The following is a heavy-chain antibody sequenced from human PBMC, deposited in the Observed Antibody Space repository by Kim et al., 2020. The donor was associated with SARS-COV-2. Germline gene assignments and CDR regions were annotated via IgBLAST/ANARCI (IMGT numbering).Heavy chain of an antibody. CDR3: ARSTYLGDFDY. CDR1: GFTFSNYW. J-gene: IGHJ4*02. CDR2: IIPDGGST. Sequence: GGSLRLSCVASGFTFSNYWMHWVRQAPGKGRVWVSRIIPDGGSTNYADSVTGRFTISRDNAKNTLYLQRNSLRAEDTAVYYCARSTYLGDFDYWGQGTL. V-gene: IGHV3-74*01. D-gene: IGHD3-10*01.